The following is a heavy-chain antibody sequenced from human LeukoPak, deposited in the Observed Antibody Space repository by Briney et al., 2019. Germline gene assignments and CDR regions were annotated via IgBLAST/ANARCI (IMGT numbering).Heavy chain of an antibody. CDR1: SGSIKNYY. CDR2: IYTSGST. J-gene: IGHJ4*02. Sequence: SETLSLTCTVSSGSIKNYYWSWFRQPAGKGLEWIGRIYTSGSTNYNPSLKSRVTMSVDTSKNQFSLKPSSVTAADTAVYYCASGDYWGQGTLVTVSS. V-gene: IGHV4-4*07. CDR3: ASGDY.